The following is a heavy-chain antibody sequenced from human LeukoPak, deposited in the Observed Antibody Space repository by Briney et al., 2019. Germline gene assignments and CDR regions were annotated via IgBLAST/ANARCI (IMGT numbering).Heavy chain of an antibody. CDR2: INHSGST. V-gene: IGHV4-34*01. CDR3: ARDPRETYYYDSSGYQGDAFDI. CDR1: GGSFSGYY. J-gene: IGHJ3*02. Sequence: PSETLSLTCAVYGGSFSGYYWSWIRQPPGNGLEWIGEINHSGSTNYNPSLKSRVTISVDTSKNQFSLKLSSVTAADTAVYYCARDPRETYYYDSSGYQGDAFDIWGQGTMVTVSS. D-gene: IGHD3-22*01.